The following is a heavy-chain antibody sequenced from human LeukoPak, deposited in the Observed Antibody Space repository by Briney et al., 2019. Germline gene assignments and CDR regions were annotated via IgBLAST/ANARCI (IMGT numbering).Heavy chain of an antibody. D-gene: IGHD6-13*01. V-gene: IGHV4-34*01. CDR2: INHSGST. CDR3: AREVMGGSSWYGSDY. CDR1: GGSFSGYY. Sequence: SETLSLTCAVYGGSFSGYYWSWIRQPPGKGLEWIGEINHSGSTNYNPSLKSRVTISVDTSKNQFSLKLSSVTAADTAVYYCAREVMGGSSWYGSDYWGQGTLVTVSS. J-gene: IGHJ4*02.